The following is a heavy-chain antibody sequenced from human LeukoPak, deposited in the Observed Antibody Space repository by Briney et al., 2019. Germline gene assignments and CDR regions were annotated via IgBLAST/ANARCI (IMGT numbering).Heavy chain of an antibody. CDR2: ISPSGDIT. Sequence: GGSLRLSCAASGSTFSKHGMNWVRQAPGKGLEWVSGISPSGDITYYADSVKGRFTISRDNSKNTLYLEVISLTAEDTAVYYCARGYYDSSGYYYDDYWGQGTLVTVSS. V-gene: IGHV3-23*01. D-gene: IGHD3-22*01. CDR3: ARGYYDSSGYYYDDY. J-gene: IGHJ4*02. CDR1: GSTFSKHG.